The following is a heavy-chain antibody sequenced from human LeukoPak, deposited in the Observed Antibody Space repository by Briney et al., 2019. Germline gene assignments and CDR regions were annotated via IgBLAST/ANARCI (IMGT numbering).Heavy chain of an antibody. Sequence: PGGSLRLSCAASGFTFSSYNMNWVRQAPGKGLEWVSSISSSSSYIYYADSVKGRFTISRDNAKNSMYLQMNSLRADDTAVYYCARDHTGYEYGSFSYHYQYMDVWGKGTTVTVSS. J-gene: IGHJ6*03. CDR3: ARDHTGYEYGSFSYHYQYMDV. D-gene: IGHD5-12*01. CDR1: GFTFSSYN. CDR2: ISSSSSYI. V-gene: IGHV3-21*06.